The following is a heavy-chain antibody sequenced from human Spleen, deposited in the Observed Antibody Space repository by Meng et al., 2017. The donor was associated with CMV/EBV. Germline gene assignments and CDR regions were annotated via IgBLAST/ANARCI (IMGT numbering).Heavy chain of an antibody. J-gene: IGHJ3*01. D-gene: IGHD1-26*01. CDR3: VGLLTGAVDV. V-gene: IGHV6-1*01. CDR2: TYYRARWYK. CDR1: GNSVSSNSAA. Sequence: SQTLSLTCAISGNSVSSNSAAWNWIRQSPSKGLEWLGRTYYRARWYKDYAVSVKSRITINPDTSKNQFSLQLNSVTPEDTAVYYCVGLLTGAVDVWGQGTMVTVSS.